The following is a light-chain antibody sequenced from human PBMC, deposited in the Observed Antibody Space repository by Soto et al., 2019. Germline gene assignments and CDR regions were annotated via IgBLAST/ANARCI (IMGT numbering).Light chain of an antibody. Sequence: EIVLTQSPGTLSLFPGERATLSCRASQSVSSRNLAWYRQKPGQAPSLLIYGAFNRATGIPDRFSGSGSATYFTLTISRLEAADFAVYYCLLYGDSPPAHTFGQGTKLDIK. J-gene: IGKJ2*01. CDR1: QSVSSRN. V-gene: IGKV3-20*01. CDR3: LLYGDSPPAHT. CDR2: GAF.